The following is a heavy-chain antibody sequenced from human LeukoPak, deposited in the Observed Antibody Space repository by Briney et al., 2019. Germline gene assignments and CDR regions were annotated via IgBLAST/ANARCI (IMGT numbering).Heavy chain of an antibody. CDR1: GFTFSSYA. Sequence: GGSLRLSCAASGFTFSSYAMSWVRQAPGKGLQWVSAISVSGGTTYYGDSLKGRFSISRHNSKSTLFLQMNSLRVEDTAVYYCAKGAYDSGGYPPVTPDHWGQGTLVTVSS. CDR2: ISVSGGTT. CDR3: AKGAYDSGGYPPVTPDH. J-gene: IGHJ4*02. V-gene: IGHV3-23*01. D-gene: IGHD3-10*01.